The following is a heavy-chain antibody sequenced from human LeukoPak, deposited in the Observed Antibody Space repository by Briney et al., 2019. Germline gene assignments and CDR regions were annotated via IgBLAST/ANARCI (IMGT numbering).Heavy chain of an antibody. V-gene: IGHV3-33*06. D-gene: IGHD2-15*01. CDR1: GFTFSSYG. Sequence: GGSLRLSCAASGFTFSSYGMHWVRQAPGKGLEWVAVIWYDGSNKYYADSVKGRFTISRDNSKSTLYLQMNSLRAEDAAVYYCAKDTKRYCSGGSCQNFDYWGQGTLVTVSS. CDR3: AKDTKRYCSGGSCQNFDY. CDR2: IWYDGSNK. J-gene: IGHJ4*02.